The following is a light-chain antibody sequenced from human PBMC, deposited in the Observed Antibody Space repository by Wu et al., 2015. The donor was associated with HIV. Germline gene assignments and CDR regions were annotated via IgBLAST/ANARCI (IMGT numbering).Light chain of an antibody. V-gene: IGKV1-27*01. CDR1: HDISYY. J-gene: IGKJ1*01. CDR3: QRYNTVPRT. Sequence: DIQMTQSPSSLSASVGDRVTLTCRASHDISYYLAWYQQKQGKVPRLLIYAASTLQSGVPSRFSGSGSGTEFTLTISSLQPEDVATYYCQRYNTVPRTFGQGTKVEMK. CDR2: AAS.